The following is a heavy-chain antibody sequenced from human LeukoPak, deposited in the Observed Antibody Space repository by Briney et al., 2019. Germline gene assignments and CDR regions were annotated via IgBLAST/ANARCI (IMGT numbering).Heavy chain of an antibody. J-gene: IGHJ3*02. D-gene: IGHD2-15*01. CDR2: ISSSSGYI. CDR3: ARDFGYCSGGSCYSIEGDAFDI. CDR1: GFTFSSYS. Sequence: KPGGSLRLSCAASGFTFSSYSMNWVRQAPGKGLEWVSSISSSSGYIYYADSVKGRFTISRDNAKNSLYLQMNSLRAEDTAVYYCARDFGYCSGGSCYSIEGDAFDIWGQGTMVTVSS. V-gene: IGHV3-21*01.